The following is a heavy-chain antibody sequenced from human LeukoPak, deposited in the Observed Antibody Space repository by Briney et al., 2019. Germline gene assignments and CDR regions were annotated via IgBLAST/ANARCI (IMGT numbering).Heavy chain of an antibody. D-gene: IGHD6-19*01. Sequence: GGSLRLTCAASGFTFTTYTMAWVRQAPGKGLEWVSTISGTGGSKAYADSVKGRFTISRDNSKNTLYLQMNSLRAEDTAIYFCSKHPSTGFYYFDFWGQGTLVTVSS. CDR2: ISGTGGSK. V-gene: IGHV3-23*01. CDR3: SKHPSTGFYYFDF. CDR1: GFTFTTYT. J-gene: IGHJ4*02.